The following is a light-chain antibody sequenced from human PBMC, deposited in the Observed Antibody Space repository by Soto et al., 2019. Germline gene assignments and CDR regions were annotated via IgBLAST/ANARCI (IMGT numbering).Light chain of an antibody. CDR3: QQYGSSPPRYT. CDR1: QSVSSSY. J-gene: IGKJ2*01. CDR2: GAS. V-gene: IGKV3-20*01. Sequence: EIVLTQSPGTLSLSPGERATLSCRASQSVSSSYLAWYQHKPGQAPRLLIYGASSRATGIPDRFSGSGSGTEFTLTISRLEPEDFAVYYCQQYGSSPPRYTFGQGTKLEIK.